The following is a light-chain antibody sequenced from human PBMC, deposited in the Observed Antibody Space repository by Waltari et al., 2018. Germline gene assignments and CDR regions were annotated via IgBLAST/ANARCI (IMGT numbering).Light chain of an antibody. CDR2: AVS. Sequence: QSALTQPASVSGSPGQSITISCTGASIDVGDYNYVSWYQQHPGKAPKLLISAVSNRPPGVSSPFSGSKAGNTASLTISGLQAEDEGDYYCSSYTSSNTYVFGTGTTVTVL. CDR3: SSYTSSNTYV. J-gene: IGLJ1*01. V-gene: IGLV2-14*01. CDR1: SIDVGDYNY.